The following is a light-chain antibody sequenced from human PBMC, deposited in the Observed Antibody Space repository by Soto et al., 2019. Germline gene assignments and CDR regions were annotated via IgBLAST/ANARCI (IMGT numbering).Light chain of an antibody. CDR3: QQYGNSPPSWT. CDR1: RSVSSSY. CDR2: GAT. J-gene: IGKJ1*01. Sequence: ETVLTQSPGTLSLSPGERATLFCRARRSVSSSYLAWYQQKLGQAPRLLIHGATSRATGIPDRFSGGGSGTDFTLTISRLEPEDFAVYYCQQYGNSPPSWTFGQGTKVEIK. V-gene: IGKV3-20*01.